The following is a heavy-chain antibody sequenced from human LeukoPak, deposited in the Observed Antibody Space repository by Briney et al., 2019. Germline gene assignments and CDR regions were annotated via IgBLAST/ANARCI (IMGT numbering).Heavy chain of an antibody. CDR1: GVSISSYY. CDR2: IYNTGST. Sequence: PSQTLSLTCTVSGVSISSYYWSWIRQPAGKGLEWIGRIYNTGSTNCNPSLKSRVTMSVDTSKNQFSLKLSSVTAADTAVYYCARGGGYDYGDGPYGAFDIWGQGIMVTVSS. D-gene: IGHD4-17*01. CDR3: ARGGGYDYGDGPYGAFDI. J-gene: IGHJ3*02. V-gene: IGHV4-4*07.